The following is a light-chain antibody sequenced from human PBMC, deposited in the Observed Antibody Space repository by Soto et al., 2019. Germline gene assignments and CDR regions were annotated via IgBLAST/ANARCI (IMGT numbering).Light chain of an antibody. V-gene: IGKV3-20*01. Sequence: EIVLTQSPGTLSLSPGERATLSCRASQSVSNNYLAWYQQKPGQAPRLLIYGASSRATGIPDRFTGSGSGTDFTLTIARLEPADYAVYCCQQYGSSPPITFGQGTRLDI. CDR1: QSVSNNY. CDR3: QQYGSSPPIT. CDR2: GAS. J-gene: IGKJ5*01.